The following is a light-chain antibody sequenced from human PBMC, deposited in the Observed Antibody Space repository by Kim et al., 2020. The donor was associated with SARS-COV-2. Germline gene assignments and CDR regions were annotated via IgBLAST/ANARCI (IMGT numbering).Light chain of an antibody. V-gene: IGLV3-21*04. CDR2: YDS. CDR1: NSGSKS. CDR3: QVWDSSSDHPV. J-gene: IGLJ3*02. Sequence: APGKTARSTCGGNNSGSKSVHWYQQKPGQAAVLVIYYDSDRPSGIPERFSGSNSGNTATLTISRVEAGDEADYYCQVWDSSSDHPVFGGGTQLTVL.